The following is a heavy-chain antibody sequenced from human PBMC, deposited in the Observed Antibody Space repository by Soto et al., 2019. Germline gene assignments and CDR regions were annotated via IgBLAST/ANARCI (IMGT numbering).Heavy chain of an antibody. CDR2: ISAYNGNT. CDR3: ARCTMVRGVIIPISVVWFDP. CDR1: GYTFTSYG. D-gene: IGHD3-10*01. V-gene: IGHV1-18*01. J-gene: IGHJ5*02. Sequence: GASVKVSCKVSGYTFTSYGISWVRQAPGQGLEWMGWISAYNGNTNYAQKLQGRVTMTTDTSTSTAYMELRSLRSDDTAVYYCARCTMVRGVIIPISVVWFDPWGQGTLVTVSS.